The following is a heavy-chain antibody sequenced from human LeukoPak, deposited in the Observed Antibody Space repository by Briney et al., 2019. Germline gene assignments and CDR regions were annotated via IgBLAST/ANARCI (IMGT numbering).Heavy chain of an antibody. CDR1: GFTFSSYA. CDR3: AKGTYYDSSGSFYFDY. CDR2: ISGRGDNT. J-gene: IGHJ4*02. D-gene: IGHD3-22*01. Sequence: GGSLRPSCAASGFTFSSYAMSWVREAPGKGLEWVSGISGRGDNTYYADSVKGRFTISRDNSKNTLYVQVNSLGTEDTAAYYCAKGTYYDSSGSFYFDYWGQGTLVTVSS. V-gene: IGHV3-23*01.